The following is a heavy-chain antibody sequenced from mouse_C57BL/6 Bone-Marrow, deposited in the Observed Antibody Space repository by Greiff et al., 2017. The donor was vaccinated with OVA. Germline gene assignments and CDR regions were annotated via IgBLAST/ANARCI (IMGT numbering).Heavy chain of an antibody. Sequence: VKLMESGPGLVAPSQSLSITCTVSGFSLTSYGVDWVRQSPGKGLEWLGVIWGVGSTNYNSALNSRLSISKDNSKSQVFLKMNSLQTDDTAMYYCARSSYYYGYYYAMDYWGQGTSVTVSS. CDR3: ARSSYYYGYYYAMDY. CDR1: GFSLTSYG. V-gene: IGHV2-6*01. D-gene: IGHD1-1*01. CDR2: IWGVGST. J-gene: IGHJ4*01.